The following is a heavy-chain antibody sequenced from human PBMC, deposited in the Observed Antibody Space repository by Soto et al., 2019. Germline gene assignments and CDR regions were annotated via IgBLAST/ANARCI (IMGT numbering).Heavy chain of an antibody. CDR3: ARDLLSQVGRQLVLYIGNWFDP. J-gene: IGHJ5*02. Sequence: ASVKVSCKASGYTFTSYAMHWVRQAPGQRLEWMGWINAGNGNTKYSQKFQGRVTITRDTSASTAYMELSSLRSEDTAVYYCARDLLSQVGRQLVLYIGNWFDPWGQGTLVTVSS. D-gene: IGHD6-13*01. CDR1: GYTFTSYA. CDR2: INAGNGNT. V-gene: IGHV1-3*01.